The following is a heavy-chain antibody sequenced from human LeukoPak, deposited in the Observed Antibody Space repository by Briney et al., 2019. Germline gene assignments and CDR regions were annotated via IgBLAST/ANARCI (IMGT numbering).Heavy chain of an antibody. V-gene: IGHV3-9*01. J-gene: IGHJ4*02. CDR2: VSWNSKTL. CDR1: GFTLDVYA. Sequence: GRSLRLSCAAFGFTLDVYAMPWVRQPPGEGLECVSGVSWNSKTLGYVASVKGRFTISRDNTKTSLYLQTNSLRADDTALYYCAKGSGITLVRALDYWGQGTLVTVSS. D-gene: IGHD3-10*01. CDR3: AKGSGITLVRALDY.